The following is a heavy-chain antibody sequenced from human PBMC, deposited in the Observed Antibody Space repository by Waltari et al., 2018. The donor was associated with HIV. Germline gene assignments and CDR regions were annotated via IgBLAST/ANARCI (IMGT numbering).Heavy chain of an antibody. V-gene: IGHV1-3*01. CDR1: GSTFPNYA. D-gene: IGHD2-15*01. Sequence: QVQLVQSGAEVKKPGASVKVSCKASGSTFPNYAMHWVRQAPGQRLEWMGWINAGNGNTKYSQKVQGRVTITRDTSASTAYMELNSLRSEDTAIYYCARDIPRMGIDYWGQGTLVTVSS. J-gene: IGHJ4*02. CDR2: INAGNGNT. CDR3: ARDIPRMGIDY.